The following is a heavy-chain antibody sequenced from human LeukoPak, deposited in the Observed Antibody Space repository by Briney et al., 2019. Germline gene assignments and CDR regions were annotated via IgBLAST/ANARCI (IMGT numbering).Heavy chain of an antibody. CDR2: IYTGGTT. CDR1: GCTVSGTH. D-gene: IGHD3-16*01. J-gene: IGHJ4*02. V-gene: IGHV3-53*01. CDR3: AKDDATSGGGLAS. Sequence: GCTLRRSCAASGCTVSGTHMSWVRHAPGKGLDWVSAIYTGGTTSSADSVNGRFTISRDNSRSTLFLHMSTLRADDTAVYYCAKDDATSGGGLASWGQGTLVTVSS.